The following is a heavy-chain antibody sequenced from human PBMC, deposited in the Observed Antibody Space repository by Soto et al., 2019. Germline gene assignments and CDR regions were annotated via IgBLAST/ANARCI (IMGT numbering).Heavy chain of an antibody. Sequence: QVQLVESGGGVVQPGKSLRLSCAASGFTFSMYNMHWVRQAPGKGLEWVAIISNDGRNEDYRDSVKGRFTISRDNSMITLYLQMNNLGPDDTAVYSRAIVAYNMIPFGGAMPLQLVYLGQGTLVTVSS. J-gene: IGHJ4*02. D-gene: IGHD3-16*01. CDR3: AIVAYNMIPFGGAMPLQLVY. CDR2: ISNDGRNE. CDR1: GFTFSMYN. V-gene: IGHV3-30*04.